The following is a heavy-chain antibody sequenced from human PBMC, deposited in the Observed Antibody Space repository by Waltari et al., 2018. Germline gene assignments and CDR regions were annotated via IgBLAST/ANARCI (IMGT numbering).Heavy chain of an antibody. J-gene: IGHJ3*02. CDR1: GGSISTSSYY. V-gene: IGHV4-39*07. Sequence: QLQLQESGTGLVEPSETLSRTCTVPGGSISTSSYYWGWIRPPPGKGLELIGSIYYSGSTYYNAYLKSRVAILVDTSKNQFSLKLSYVTAADAAVYYWARAAIAGTAMVTEAFDIWGQGTMVTVSS. CDR2: IYYSGST. D-gene: IGHD5-18*01. CDR3: ARAAIAGTAMVTEAFDI.